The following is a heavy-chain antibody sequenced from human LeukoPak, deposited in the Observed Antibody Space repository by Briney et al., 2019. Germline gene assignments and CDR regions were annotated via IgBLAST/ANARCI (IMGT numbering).Heavy chain of an antibody. Sequence: GESLKISCQGSGYRFTNYWIGWVRQMPEKGLEWMGIIYPGDSETRYNPSFQGQVTISADKSITTAYLQWSRLKASDTAMYYCARHHDYGDYGCFDYWGQGTLVTVSS. CDR1: GYRFTNYW. CDR2: IYPGDSET. J-gene: IGHJ4*02. D-gene: IGHD4-17*01. V-gene: IGHV5-51*01. CDR3: ARHHDYGDYGCFDY.